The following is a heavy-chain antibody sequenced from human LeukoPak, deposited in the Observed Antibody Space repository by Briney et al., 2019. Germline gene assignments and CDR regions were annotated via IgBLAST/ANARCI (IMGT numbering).Heavy chain of an antibody. Sequence: AASVKVSFKASGGTFSSYAISWVRQAPGQGLEWMGGIIPIFGTANYAQKFQGRVTITTDESTSTAYMELSSLRSEDTAVYYCARSGSYSFLGYFDYWGQGTLVTVSS. CDR1: GGTFSSYA. CDR2: IIPIFGTA. D-gene: IGHD1-26*01. V-gene: IGHV1-69*05. CDR3: ARSGSYSFLGYFDY. J-gene: IGHJ4*02.